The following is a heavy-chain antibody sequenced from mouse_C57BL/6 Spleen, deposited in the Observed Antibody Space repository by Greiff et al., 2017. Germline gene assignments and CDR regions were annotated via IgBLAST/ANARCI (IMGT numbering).Heavy chain of an antibody. J-gene: IGHJ2*01. Sequence: EVQRVESGPGLVKPSPSLSLTCSVTGYSITSGYYWNWIRQFPGNKLEWMGYISYDGSNNYNPSLKNRITITGDTSKNPFYLKLNSVTTEDTATYYCARDPHYDYDGGYYFDYWGQGTTLTVSS. V-gene: IGHV3-6*01. CDR3: ARDPHYDYDGGYYFDY. D-gene: IGHD2-4*01. CDR1: GYSITSGYY. CDR2: ISYDGSN.